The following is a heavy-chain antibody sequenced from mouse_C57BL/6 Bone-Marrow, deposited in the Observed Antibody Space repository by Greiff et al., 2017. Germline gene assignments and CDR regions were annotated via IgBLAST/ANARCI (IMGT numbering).Heavy chain of an antibody. Sequence: EVKLVESGGGLVKPGGSLKLSCAASGFTFSSYAMSWVRQTPEKRLEWVATISDGGSYTYYPDNVKGRVTISRDNAKNNLYLQMSHLKSEDTAMYYCARDEGKAYWGQGTLVTVSA. J-gene: IGHJ3*01. CDR1: GFTFSSYA. CDR3: ARDEGKAY. CDR2: ISDGGSYT. V-gene: IGHV5-4*01.